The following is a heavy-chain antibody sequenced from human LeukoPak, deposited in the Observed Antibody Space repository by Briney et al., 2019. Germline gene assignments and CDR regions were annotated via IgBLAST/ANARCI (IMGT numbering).Heavy chain of an antibody. CDR1: GFTFSSYA. Sequence: PGGSLRLSCAASGFTFSSYAMSWVRQAPGKGLEWVSAISGSGGSTYYADSVKDRFTIPRDNSKNTLYLQMNSLRAEDTAVYYCAKDGFFQFWSGYFFDYWGQGTLVTVSS. D-gene: IGHD3-3*01. V-gene: IGHV3-23*01. CDR3: AKDGFFQFWSGYFFDY. CDR2: ISGSGGST. J-gene: IGHJ4*02.